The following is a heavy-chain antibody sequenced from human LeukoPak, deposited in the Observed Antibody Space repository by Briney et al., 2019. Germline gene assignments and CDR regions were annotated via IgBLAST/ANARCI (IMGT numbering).Heavy chain of an antibody. D-gene: IGHD2-2*01. CDR3: AKDLYCSSTSCTRMPS. CDR2: IIPILGIA. CDR1: GGTFSSYT. V-gene: IGHV1-69*04. J-gene: IGHJ5*02. Sequence: SVKVSCKASGGTFSSYTISWVRQAPGQGLEWMGRIIPILGIANYAQKFQGRVTITADKSTSTAYMELSSLRSEDTAVYYCAKDLYCSSTSCTRMPSWGQGTLVTVSS.